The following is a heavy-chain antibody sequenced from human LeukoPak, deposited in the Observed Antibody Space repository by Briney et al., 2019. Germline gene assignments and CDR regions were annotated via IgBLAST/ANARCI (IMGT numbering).Heavy chain of an antibody. CDR1: GDSVSSNSAA. CDR2: TYYRSKWYN. J-gene: IGHJ4*02. Sequence: SQTLSLTCAISGDSVSSNSAAWNWIRQSPSRGLEWLGRTYYRSKWYNDYAVSVKSRITINPDTSKNQFSLQLNSVTPEDTAVYYCARDGPYDILTGYSFDYWGQGTLVTVSS. D-gene: IGHD3-9*01. CDR3: ARDGPYDILTGYSFDY. V-gene: IGHV6-1*01.